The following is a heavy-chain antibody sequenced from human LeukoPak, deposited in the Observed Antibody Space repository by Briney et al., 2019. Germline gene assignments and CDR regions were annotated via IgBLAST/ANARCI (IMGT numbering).Heavy chain of an antibody. CDR3: TRSVRNGHIDY. Sequence: ASVKVSCKASGGTFSSYAISWVRQATGQGLEWMGWMNPTSGNTGYAQKFQGRVTMTRSTSIGTAYMELSNRRFEDTAGYYCTRSVRNGHIDYWGQGTLVTVSS. D-gene: IGHD2-21*01. CDR1: GGTFSSYA. V-gene: IGHV1-8*01. J-gene: IGHJ4*02. CDR2: MNPTSGNT.